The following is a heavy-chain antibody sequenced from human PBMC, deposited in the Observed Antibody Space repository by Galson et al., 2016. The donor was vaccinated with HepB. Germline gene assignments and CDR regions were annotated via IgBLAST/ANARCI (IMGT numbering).Heavy chain of an antibody. D-gene: IGHD1-14*01. CDR3: AKCPPGTRGSLDS. Sequence: SLRLSCAGSGFTFNSYAMNWVRQAPGKGLEWISLISANGHATYYADPVWGRFSIARDNSKNTLYLQMNSLRADDTAVYYCAKCPPGTRGSLDSWGQGTLVTVSS. CDR1: GFTFNSYA. J-gene: IGHJ4*02. CDR2: ISANGHAT. V-gene: IGHV3-23*01.